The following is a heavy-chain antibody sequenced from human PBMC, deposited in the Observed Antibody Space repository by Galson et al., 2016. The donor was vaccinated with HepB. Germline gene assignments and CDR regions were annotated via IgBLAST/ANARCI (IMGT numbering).Heavy chain of an antibody. J-gene: IGHJ4*02. CDR2: INAGNGNT. D-gene: IGHD5-12*01. CDR3: ARSYSGYDHFDY. CDR1: GYSFTRYT. V-gene: IGHV1-3*01. Sequence: SVKVSCKASGYSFTRYTIHWVRQAPGQRLEWMGWINAGNGNTKYSQKFQGGVTISRDTSASTAYMELSSLRSEDTTVYYCARSYSGYDHFDYWGQGTLVT.